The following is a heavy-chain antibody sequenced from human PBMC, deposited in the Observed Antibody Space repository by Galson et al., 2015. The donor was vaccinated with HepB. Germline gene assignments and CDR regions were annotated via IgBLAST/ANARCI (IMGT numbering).Heavy chain of an antibody. CDR1: GFSLSTNGMC. Sequence: PALVKPTQTLTLTCTFSGFSLSTNGMCVSWIRQPPGKALEWLARIDWDDDKFYSTSLKTRLTISKDTSKNQVVLTMTNMDPVDTATYYCARIYRGPDSVYGSGSYWHYFDYWGQGTLVTVSS. CDR3: ARIYRGPDSVYGSGSYWHYFDY. J-gene: IGHJ4*02. V-gene: IGHV2-70*17. D-gene: IGHD3-10*01. CDR2: IDWDDDK.